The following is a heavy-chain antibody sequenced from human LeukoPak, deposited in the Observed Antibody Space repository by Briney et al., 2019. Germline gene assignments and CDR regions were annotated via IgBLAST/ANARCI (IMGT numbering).Heavy chain of an antibody. CDR3: ARRSYSDEIDY. CDR1: GGSISSSNW. D-gene: IGHD1-26*01. J-gene: IGHJ4*02. CDR2: IYHSGST. Sequence: SETLSLTCAVSGGSISSSNWWSWVRQPPGKGLEWIGEIYHSGSTNYNPSLKSRVTISVDTSKNQFSLKLSSVTAADTAVYYCARRSYSDEIDYWGQGTLVTVSS. V-gene: IGHV4-4*02.